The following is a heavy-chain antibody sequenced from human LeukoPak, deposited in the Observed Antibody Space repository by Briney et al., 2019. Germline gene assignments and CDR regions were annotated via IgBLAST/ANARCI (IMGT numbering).Heavy chain of an antibody. D-gene: IGHD3-22*01. CDR1: GFTFGDYA. J-gene: IGHJ4*02. CDR3: TRDTWHYYDSSGYYHGLGGFDY. V-gene: IGHV3-49*04. CDR2: IRSKAYGGTT. Sequence: PGGSLRLSCTASGFTFGDYAMSWVRQAPGKGLEWVGFIRSKAYGGTTEYAASVKGRFTISRDDSKSIAYLQMNSLKTEDTAVYYCTRDTWHYYDSSGYYHGLGGFDYWGQGTLVTVSS.